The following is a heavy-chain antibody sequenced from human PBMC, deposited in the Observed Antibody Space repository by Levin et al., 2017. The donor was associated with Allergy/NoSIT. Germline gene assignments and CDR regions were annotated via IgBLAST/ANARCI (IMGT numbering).Heavy chain of an antibody. J-gene: IGHJ4*02. Sequence: HPGGSLRLSCAASGFTFSSYDMHWVRQATGKGLEWVSAIGTAGDTYYPGSVKGRFTISRENAKNSLYLQMNSLRAGDTAVYYCARGEIAGYYGSGSYYTPKFDYWGQGTLVTVSS. CDR1: GFTFSSYD. CDR2: IGTAGDT. D-gene: IGHD3-10*01. V-gene: IGHV3-13*04. CDR3: ARGEIAGYYGSGSYYTPKFDY.